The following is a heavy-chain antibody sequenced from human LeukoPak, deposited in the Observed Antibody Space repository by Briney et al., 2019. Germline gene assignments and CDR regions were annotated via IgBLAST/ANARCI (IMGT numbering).Heavy chain of an antibody. CDR1: GGTFSSYA. V-gene: IGHV1-69*05. D-gene: IGHD1-26*01. CDR3: ARVRWELLSFDY. J-gene: IGHJ4*02. Sequence: SVKVSCKASGGTFSSYAISRVRQAPGQGLEWMGGIIPIFGTANYAQKFQGRVTITTDESTSTAYMELSSLRSEDTAVYYCARVRWELLSFDYWGQGTLVTVSS. CDR2: IIPIFGTA.